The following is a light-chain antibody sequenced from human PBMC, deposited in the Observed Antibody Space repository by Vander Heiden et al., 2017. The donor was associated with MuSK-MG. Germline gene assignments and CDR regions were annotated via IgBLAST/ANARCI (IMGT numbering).Light chain of an antibody. CDR2: NYA. V-gene: IGKV1-33*01. J-gene: IGKJ3*01. CDR3: QQYDNHSEDTPLT. Sequence: MNPPPSSLSASAAVRVTITCQSSQNISNYLNWYQHKPGQAPALLLYNYANLETGAQSRFSGSECAREFTLNISRLHLKERAKYKCQQYDNHSEDTPLTYGPGTRADIK. CDR1: QNISNY.